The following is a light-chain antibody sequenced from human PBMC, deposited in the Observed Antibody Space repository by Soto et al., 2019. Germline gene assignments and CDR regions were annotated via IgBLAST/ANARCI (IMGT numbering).Light chain of an antibody. CDR2: EDN. J-gene: IGLJ2*01. Sequence: NFMLTQPHSVSESPGKTVTISCTRSSGSIASNYVQWYQQRPGSAPPTVIYEDNQRPSGVPDRFSGSIDSSSNSASLTIPGLKTEDEADYYCQSYDSSNHVVFGGGTKLTVL. V-gene: IGLV6-57*04. CDR1: SGSIASNY. CDR3: QSYDSSNHVV.